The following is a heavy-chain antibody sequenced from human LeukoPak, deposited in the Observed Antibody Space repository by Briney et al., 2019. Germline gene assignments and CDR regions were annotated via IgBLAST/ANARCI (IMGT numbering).Heavy chain of an antibody. CDR3: ASPYPYTNWFDP. D-gene: IGHD2-15*01. Sequence: NSSETLSLTCAVYGGSFSGYYLSWIRQPPGKGLEWIGEINHSGSTNYNPSLKSRVTISVDTSKNQFSLKLSSVTAADTAVYYCASPYPYTNWFDPWGQGTLVTVSS. J-gene: IGHJ5*02. CDR1: GGSFSGYY. V-gene: IGHV4-34*01. CDR2: INHSGST.